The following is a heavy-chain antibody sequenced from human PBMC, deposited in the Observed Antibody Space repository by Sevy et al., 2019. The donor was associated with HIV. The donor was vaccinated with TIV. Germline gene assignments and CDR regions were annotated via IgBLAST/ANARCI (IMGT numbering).Heavy chain of an antibody. D-gene: IGHD6-13*01. Sequence: GGSLRLSCAASGFTFSNYGMHWVRQAPGKGLEWVAVISYDGENKYYADSVKGRFTISRDNAKNSVYLQMTSLRAEDAALYYCVRAIGAAGSYWGQGTLVTVSS. J-gene: IGHJ4*02. CDR3: VRAIGAAGSY. V-gene: IGHV3-30*03. CDR1: GFTFSNYG. CDR2: ISYDGENK.